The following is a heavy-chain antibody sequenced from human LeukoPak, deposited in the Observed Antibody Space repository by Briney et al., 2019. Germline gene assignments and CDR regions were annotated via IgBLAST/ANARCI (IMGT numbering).Heavy chain of an antibody. CDR1: GGSFSGYY. CDR2: INHSGST. V-gene: IGHV4-34*01. D-gene: IGHD5-18*01. Sequence: SETLSLTCAVYGGSFSGYYWSWIRKPPGKGLEWIGEINHSGSTNYNPSLKSRVTISVDTSKNQFSLKLSSVTAADTAVYYCARGKGYSYGYQVDYWGQGTLVTVSS. CDR3: ARGKGYSYGYQVDY. J-gene: IGHJ4*02.